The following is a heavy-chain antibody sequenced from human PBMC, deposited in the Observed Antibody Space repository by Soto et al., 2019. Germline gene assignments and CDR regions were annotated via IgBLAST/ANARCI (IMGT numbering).Heavy chain of an antibody. D-gene: IGHD1-26*01. Sequence: QVQLVESGGGVVQPGRSLRLSCAASGFTFSSYAMHWVRQAPGKGLEWVAVISYDGSNKYYADSVKGRFTISRDNSKNALYLQMNSLRAEDTAVYYCARETGIVGVYGMDVWGQGTTVTVSS. CDR1: GFTFSSYA. CDR3: ARETGIVGVYGMDV. CDR2: ISYDGSNK. V-gene: IGHV3-30-3*01. J-gene: IGHJ6*02.